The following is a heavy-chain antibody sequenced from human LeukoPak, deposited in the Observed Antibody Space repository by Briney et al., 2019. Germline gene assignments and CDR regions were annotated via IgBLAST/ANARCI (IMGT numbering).Heavy chain of an antibody. J-gene: IGHJ4*02. D-gene: IGHD3-10*01. Sequence: SVKVSCKASGGTFSSYAISWVRQAPGQGLEWMGGIIPIFGTANYAQKFQGRVTITADESTSTAYMELSSLRSEDTAVNYCARGITMVREGFDYWGQGTLVTVSS. CDR3: ARGITMVREGFDY. V-gene: IGHV1-69*13. CDR1: GGTFSSYA. CDR2: IIPIFGTA.